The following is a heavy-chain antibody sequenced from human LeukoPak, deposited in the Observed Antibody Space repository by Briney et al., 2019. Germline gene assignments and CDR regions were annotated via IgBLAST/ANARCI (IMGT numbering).Heavy chain of an antibody. J-gene: IGHJ5*02. CDR2: INSDGSST. D-gene: IGHD6-6*01. V-gene: IGHV3-74*01. CDR3: ARDSTAAVPYNWFDP. CDR1: GFTFSSYW. Sequence: GGSLRLSCAASGFTFSSYWMHWVRHAPGKGLVWVSRINSDGSSTSHADSVKGRFTISRDNAKNTLYLQMNSQRAEDTAVYYCARDSTAAVPYNWFDPWGQGTLVTVSS.